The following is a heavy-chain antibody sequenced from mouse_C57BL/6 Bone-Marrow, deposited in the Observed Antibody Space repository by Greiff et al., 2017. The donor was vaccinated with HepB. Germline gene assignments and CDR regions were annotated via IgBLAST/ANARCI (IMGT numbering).Heavy chain of an antibody. J-gene: IGHJ2*01. CDR2: IYPGSGST. CDR1: GYTFTSYW. V-gene: IGHV1-55*01. D-gene: IGHD2-3*01. Sequence: QVQLKQSGAELVKPGASVKMSCKASGYTFTSYWITWVKQRPGQGLEWIGDIYPGSGSTNYNEKFKSKATLTVDTSSSTAYMQLSSLTSEDSAVHYCARVGDGYYAPFDYWGQGTTLTVSS. CDR3: ARVGDGYYAPFDY.